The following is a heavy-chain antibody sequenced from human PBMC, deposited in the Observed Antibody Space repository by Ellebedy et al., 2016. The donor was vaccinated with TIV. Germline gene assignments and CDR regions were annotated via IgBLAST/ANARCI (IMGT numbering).Heavy chain of an antibody. CDR3: ASHTAMAHYYNYGMDV. CDR2: ISSSSTYI. CDR1: GFTFSSYS. Sequence: PGGSLRLSCAASGFTFSSYSMNWVRQAQGKGLEWVSSISSSSTYIYYADSVKGRFTISRDHAKNSLYLQMNSLRAEDTAVYYCASHTAMAHYYNYGMDVWGQGTTVTVSS. V-gene: IGHV3-21*01. J-gene: IGHJ6*02. D-gene: IGHD5-18*01.